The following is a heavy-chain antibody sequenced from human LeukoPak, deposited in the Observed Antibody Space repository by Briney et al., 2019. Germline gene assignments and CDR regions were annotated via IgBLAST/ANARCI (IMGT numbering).Heavy chain of an antibody. D-gene: IGHD1-26*01. Sequence: GGSLRLSCAASGFTFSTYWMHWVRQAPGKGLVWVSRINSDGSSTTYAASVEGRFTISRDNAKNTVYLQMNSLRAEDTAVYYCARARGFDYWGQGTLVTVSS. J-gene: IGHJ4*02. CDR1: GFTFSTYW. V-gene: IGHV3-74*01. CDR3: ARARGFDY. CDR2: INSDGSST.